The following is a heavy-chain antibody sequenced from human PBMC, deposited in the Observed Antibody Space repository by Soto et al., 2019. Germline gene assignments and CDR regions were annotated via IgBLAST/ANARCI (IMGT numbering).Heavy chain of an antibody. CDR2: INPNSGGT. J-gene: IGHJ6*02. CDR3: ATGPDPTIAVRPYYYYGMDV. Sequence: QVQLVQSGAEVKKPGASVKVSCKASGYTFTGYYMHWVRQAPGQGLEWMGWINPNSGGTNYAQKFQGWVTMTRDTSIRAAYMELSRLRADDTAVYYGATGPDPTIAVRPYYYYGMDVWGQGTTVTVSS. D-gene: IGHD6-19*01. V-gene: IGHV1-2*04. CDR1: GYTFTGYY.